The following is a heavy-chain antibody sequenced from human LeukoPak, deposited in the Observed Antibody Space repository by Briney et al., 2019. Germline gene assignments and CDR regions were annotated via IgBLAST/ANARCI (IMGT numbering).Heavy chain of an antibody. V-gene: IGHV3-23*01. CDR1: GFTFSSYA. D-gene: IGHD2-15*01. Sequence: GGSLRLSCAASGFTFSSYAMSWVRQAPGKGLEWVSAISGSGGSTYYADSVKGRFTISRDNSKNTLYLQMNSLRAEDTAVYYYAKGGYCSGGSCYNWFDPWGQGTLVTVSS. CDR2: ISGSGGST. CDR3: AKGGYCSGGSCYNWFDP. J-gene: IGHJ5*02.